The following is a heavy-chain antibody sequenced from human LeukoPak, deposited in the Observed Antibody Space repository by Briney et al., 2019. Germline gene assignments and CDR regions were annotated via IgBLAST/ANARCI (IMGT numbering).Heavy chain of an antibody. CDR2: IRYDGSDK. D-gene: IGHD1-7*01. V-gene: IGHV3-30*02. J-gene: IGHJ4*02. CDR1: GFTFSSYG. CDR3: AKDLSIGTGTIFDY. Sequence: GGSLRLSCAASGFTFSSYGMHWVRQAPGKGLEWVAFIRYDGSDKYYADSVKGRFTISRDNSKNTLYLQMNSLRAEDTAVYYCAKDLSIGTGTIFDYWGQGTLVTVSS.